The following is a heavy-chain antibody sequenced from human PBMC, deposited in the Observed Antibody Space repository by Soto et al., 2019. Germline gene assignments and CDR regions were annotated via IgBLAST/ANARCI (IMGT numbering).Heavy chain of an antibody. CDR2: ISYDGSNK. CDR3: ANEDGAVVTLGDI. Sequence: PGGSLRLSCAASGFTFSSYGMHWVRQAPGKGLEWVAVISYDGSNKYYADSVKGRFTISRDNSKNTLYLQMNSLRAKDTAVYYCANEDGAVVTLGDIWGQGTMVTVSS. CDR1: GFTFSSYG. D-gene: IGHD2-21*02. J-gene: IGHJ3*02. V-gene: IGHV3-30*18.